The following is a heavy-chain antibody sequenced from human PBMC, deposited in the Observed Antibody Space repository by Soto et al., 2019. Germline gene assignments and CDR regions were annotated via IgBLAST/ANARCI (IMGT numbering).Heavy chain of an antibody. V-gene: IGHV5-51*01. Sequence: GESLKISCKGFGYSFTSYWIGWVRQMPGKGLEWMGIIYPGDSDSRYSPSFQGQVTISADKSISTSYLQWNNLKASDTAMYYCARRIAAVPPPWYSYGMDVWGQGTTVTVSS. CDR2: IYPGDSDS. J-gene: IGHJ6*02. CDR3: ARRIAAVPPPWYSYGMDV. D-gene: IGHD6-13*01. CDR1: GYSFTSYW.